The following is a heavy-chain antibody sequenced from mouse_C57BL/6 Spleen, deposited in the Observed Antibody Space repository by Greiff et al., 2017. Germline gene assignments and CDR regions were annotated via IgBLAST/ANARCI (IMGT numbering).Heavy chain of an antibody. CDR2: ISDGGSYT. CDR1: GFTFSSYA. CDR3: ARESAISDYGSSYFDY. V-gene: IGHV5-4*01. Sequence: EVKLMESGGGLVKPGGSLKLSCAASGFTFSSYAMSWVRQTPEKRLEWVATISDGGSYTYYPDNVKGRFTISRDNAKNNLYLQMSHLKSEDTAMXYCARESAISDYGSSYFDYWGQGTTLTVSS. J-gene: IGHJ2*01. D-gene: IGHD1-1*01.